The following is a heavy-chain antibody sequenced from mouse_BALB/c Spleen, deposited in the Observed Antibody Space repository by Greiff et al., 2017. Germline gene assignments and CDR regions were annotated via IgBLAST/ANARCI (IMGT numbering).Heavy chain of an antibody. J-gene: IGHJ2*01. CDR2: INPSNGRT. Sequence: VQLQQPGAELVKPGASVKLSCKASGYTITSYWMHWVKQRPGQGLEWIGEINPSNGRTNYNEKFKSKATLTVDKSSSTAYMQLSSLTSEDSAVYYCARYWDRFDYWGQGTTLTVSS. CDR1: GYTITSYW. CDR3: ARYWDRFDY. V-gene: IGHV1S81*02. D-gene: IGHD4-1*01.